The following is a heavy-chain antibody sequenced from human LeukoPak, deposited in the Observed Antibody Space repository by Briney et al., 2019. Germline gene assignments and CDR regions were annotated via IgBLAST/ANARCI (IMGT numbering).Heavy chain of an antibody. Sequence: GGSLRLSCAASGFTFSSYAMHWGRQAPGKGLEWVAVISYDGSNKYYADSVKGRFTISRDNSKNTLYLQMNSLRAEDTAVYYCARDPGYCSGGSCVNWFDPWGQGTLVTVSS. J-gene: IGHJ5*02. CDR2: ISYDGSNK. CDR1: GFTFSSYA. V-gene: IGHV3-30-3*01. CDR3: ARDPGYCSGGSCVNWFDP. D-gene: IGHD2-15*01.